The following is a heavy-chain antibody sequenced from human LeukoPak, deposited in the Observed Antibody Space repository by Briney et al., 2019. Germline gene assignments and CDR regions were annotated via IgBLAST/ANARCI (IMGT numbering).Heavy chain of an antibody. CDR3: ARGAVFDY. V-gene: IGHV4-39*07. J-gene: IGHJ4*02. Sequence: SETLSLTCTVSGGSISSSSYYWGWIRQPPGKGLEWIGEINHSGSTNYNPSLKSRVTISVDTSKSQFSLKLTSVAAADTAVYYCARGAVFDYWGQGTLVTVSS. CDR1: GGSISSSSYY. CDR2: INHSGST.